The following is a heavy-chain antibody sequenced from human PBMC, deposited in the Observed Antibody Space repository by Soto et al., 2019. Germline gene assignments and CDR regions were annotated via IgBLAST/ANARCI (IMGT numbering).Heavy chain of an antibody. D-gene: IGHD2-15*01. CDR2: IYYSGST. Sequence: SETLSLTCTVSGGSISSYYWSWIRQPPWKGLEWIGYIYYSGSTNYNPSLKSRVTISVDTSKNQFSLKLSSVTAADTAVYYCARGLRRYCSGGSCRSSYMDVWGKGTTVTVSS. CDR1: GGSISSYY. J-gene: IGHJ6*03. CDR3: ARGLRRYCSGGSCRSSYMDV. V-gene: IGHV4-59*01.